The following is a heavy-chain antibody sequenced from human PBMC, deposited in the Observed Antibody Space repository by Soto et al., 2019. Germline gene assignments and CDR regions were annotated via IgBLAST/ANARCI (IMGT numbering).Heavy chain of an antibody. Sequence: EVQLLESGGGLVQPGGSLRLSCAASGFTFSSYAMSWVRQAPGKGLEWVSAISGSGGSTYYADSVKGRFTISRDNSKNTLYLQMNSLRAEDTAVYYCANPGPQWLRQIYLYAIDIWGQGTMITVSS. CDR3: ANPGPQWLRQIYLYAIDI. CDR2: ISGSGGST. CDR1: GFTFSSYA. D-gene: IGHD5-12*01. J-gene: IGHJ3*02. V-gene: IGHV3-23*01.